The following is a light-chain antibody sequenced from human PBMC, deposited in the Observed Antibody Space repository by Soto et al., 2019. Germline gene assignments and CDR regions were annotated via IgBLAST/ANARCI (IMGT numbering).Light chain of an antibody. Sequence: QSVLTQPPSVSAAPRQRVTISCSGGSSNIGNNAVNWYQQLPGKPPKLVIYYDDLVPSGISDRFSGSKSGTSASLAISGLQSEDEADYYCAAWDDGLNGYVFGSGNKLTVL. V-gene: IGLV1-36*01. CDR2: YDD. CDR3: AAWDDGLNGYV. J-gene: IGLJ1*01. CDR1: SSNIGNNA.